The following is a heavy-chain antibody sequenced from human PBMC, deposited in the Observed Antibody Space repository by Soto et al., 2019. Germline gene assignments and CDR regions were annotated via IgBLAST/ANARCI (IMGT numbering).Heavy chain of an antibody. V-gene: IGHV3-74*01. D-gene: IGHD5-12*01. CDR1: GFSFSTYW. CDR3: ARGGEWQRSYYFDY. CDR2: INSDGTT. J-gene: IGHJ4*02. Sequence: ETLRLSCVASGFSFSTYWMHWVRQGPGKGLVWVSRINSDGTTSYADSVKGRFTISRDNAKNTLYLQMNSLRAEDTAVYFCARGGEWQRSYYFDYWGQGTLVTVSS.